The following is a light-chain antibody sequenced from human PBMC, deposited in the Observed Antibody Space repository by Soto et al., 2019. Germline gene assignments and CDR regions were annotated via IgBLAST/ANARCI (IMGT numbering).Light chain of an antibody. V-gene: IGLV2-14*01. CDR1: SSDVGGYNY. J-gene: IGLJ1*01. Sequence: QSVLAQPASVSGSPGQSITISCTGTSSDVGGYNYVSWYQQHPGKAPKLMIYEVSNRPSGVSNRFSGSKSGNTASLTISGLQAEDEADYYCSSYTGSGTLGVFGTGTKVTVL. CDR3: SSYTGSGTLGV. CDR2: EVS.